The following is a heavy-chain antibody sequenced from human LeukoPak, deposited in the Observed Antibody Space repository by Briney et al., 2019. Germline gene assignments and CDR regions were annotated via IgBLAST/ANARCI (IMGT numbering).Heavy chain of an antibody. CDR1: GYTFTSYD. D-gene: IGHD6-19*01. V-gene: IGHV1-8*01. Sequence: ASVKVSCKASGYTFTSYDINWVRQATGQGLEWMGWMNPNSGNTGYAQKFQGRVTMTRNTSISTAYMELSSLRSEDTAVYYCARGGSGWSLDYYYGMDVWGQGTTVTVSS. CDR3: ARGGSGWSLDYYYGMDV. J-gene: IGHJ6*02. CDR2: MNPNSGNT.